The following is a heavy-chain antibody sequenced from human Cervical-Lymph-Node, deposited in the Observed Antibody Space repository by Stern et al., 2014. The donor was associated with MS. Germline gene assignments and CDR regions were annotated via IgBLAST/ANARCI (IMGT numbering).Heavy chain of an antibody. Sequence: QVQLVQSGPEVKTPGSSGKVSCKASGGSFSSKSITWVRQDPGQGVEWMGAFSPTYGTTNYAQKFQGRVTVTADVATNTAYMELSGLRSEDSAVYYCASENGGWSHRSWFAPWGQGTRVIVSS. CDR2: FSPTYGTT. CDR3: ASENGGWSHRSWFAP. CDR1: GGSFSSKS. D-gene: IGHD2-8*01. V-gene: IGHV1-69*01. J-gene: IGHJ5*02.